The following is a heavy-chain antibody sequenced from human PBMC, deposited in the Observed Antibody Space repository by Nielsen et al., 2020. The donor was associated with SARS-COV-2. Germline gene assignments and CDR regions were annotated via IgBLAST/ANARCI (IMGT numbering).Heavy chain of an antibody. CDR2: IYPGDSDT. CDR3: ARQGGYSCYDSPEKYYNYYGMDV. J-gene: IGHJ6*02. V-gene: IGHV5-51*01. D-gene: IGHD5-12*01. Sequence: VRQMPGKGLEWMGIIYPGDSDTRYSPSFQGQVTISADKSISTAYLQWSSLKASDTAMYYCARQGGYSCYDSPEKYYNYYGMDVWGQGTTVTISS.